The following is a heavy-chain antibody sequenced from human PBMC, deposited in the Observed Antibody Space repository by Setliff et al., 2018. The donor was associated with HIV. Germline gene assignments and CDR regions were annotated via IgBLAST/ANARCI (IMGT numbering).Heavy chain of an antibody. V-gene: IGHV3-23*01. J-gene: IGHJ4*02. CDR3: ARAYNVYDYRFDSSGYDY. Sequence: SLRLSCAASGFTFNTYAMSWVRQAPGKGLEWVSVISGSGGSTFYADSVKGRFTISRDNSKNTLYLQMNRLRVEDTAVYYCARAYNVYDYRFDSSGYDYWGQGTLVTVSS. CDR1: GFTFNTYA. CDR2: ISGSGGST. D-gene: IGHD3-22*01.